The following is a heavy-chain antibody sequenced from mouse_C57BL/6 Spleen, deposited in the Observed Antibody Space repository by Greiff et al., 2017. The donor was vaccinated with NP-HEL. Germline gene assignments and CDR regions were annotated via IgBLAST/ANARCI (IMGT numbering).Heavy chain of an antibody. Sequence: EVQLQESGGDLVKPGGSLKLSCAASGFTFSSYGMSWVRQTPDKRLEWVATISSGGSYTYYPDSVKGRFSISRANDKNTLDLQMSSLKSEDTAMDYGARIYDGYSNWYFDVWGTGTTVTVSS. CDR2: ISSGGSYT. V-gene: IGHV5-6*01. D-gene: IGHD2-3*01. J-gene: IGHJ1*03. CDR3: ARIYDGYSNWYFDV. CDR1: GFTFSSYG.